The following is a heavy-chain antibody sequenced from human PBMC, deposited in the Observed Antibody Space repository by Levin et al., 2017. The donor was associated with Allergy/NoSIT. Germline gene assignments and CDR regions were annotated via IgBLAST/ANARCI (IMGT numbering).Heavy chain of an antibody. V-gene: IGHV3-7*01. J-gene: IGHJ3*02. Sequence: GESLKISCAASGFTFSSYWMSWVRQAPGKGLEWVANIKQDGSEKYYVDSVKGRFTISRDNAKNSLYLQMNSLRAEDTAVYYCAREVNYYYDSSGYAVNAFDIWGQGTMVTVSS. CDR3: AREVNYYYDSSGYAVNAFDI. D-gene: IGHD3-22*01. CDR2: IKQDGSEK. CDR1: GFTFSSYW.